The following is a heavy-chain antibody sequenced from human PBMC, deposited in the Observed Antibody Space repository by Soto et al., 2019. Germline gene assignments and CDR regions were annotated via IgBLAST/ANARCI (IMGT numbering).Heavy chain of an antibody. J-gene: IGHJ4*02. V-gene: IGHV3-23*01. CDR2: ISGSGGST. D-gene: IGHD6-19*01. CDR1: GFTFSSNA. Sequence: EVQLLESGGGLVQPGGSLRLSCAASGFTFSSNALNWARQAPGKGLEWVSVISGSGGSTYYADSVKGRFTISRDNSKNTLYLQMNSLRAEDTAVYYCARRNSGWYFDYWGQGTLVTVSS. CDR3: ARRNSGWYFDY.